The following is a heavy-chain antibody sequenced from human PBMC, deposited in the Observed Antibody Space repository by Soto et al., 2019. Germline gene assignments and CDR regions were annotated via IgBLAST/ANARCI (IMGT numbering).Heavy chain of an antibody. CDR2: IYYSGTTYYT. Sequence: PSETLSLTCTVSGGSISSGGYYWSWIRQLPGKGLEWIAYIYYSGTTYYTYYSPSLKSRVTMSVDTSENQFSLNPASVTAADTAVYYFARHSGSYGNVYRGQGTLVTVSS. CDR1: GGSISSGGYY. V-gene: IGHV4-31*03. D-gene: IGHD5-18*01. J-gene: IGHJ4*02. CDR3: ARHSGSYGNVY.